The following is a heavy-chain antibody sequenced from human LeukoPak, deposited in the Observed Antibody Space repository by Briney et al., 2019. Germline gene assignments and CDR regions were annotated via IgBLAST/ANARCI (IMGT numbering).Heavy chain of an antibody. CDR3: ARDRYYDILTGYPHYYYMDV. J-gene: IGHJ6*03. CDR2: INHSGST. Sequence: SETLSLTCAVYGGSFSGYYWSWIRQPPGKGLEWIGEINHSGSTNYNPSLKSRVTIPVDTSKNQFSLKLSSVTAADTAVYYCARDRYYDILTGYPHYYYMDVWGKGTTVTVSS. CDR1: GGSFSGYY. V-gene: IGHV4-34*01. D-gene: IGHD3-9*01.